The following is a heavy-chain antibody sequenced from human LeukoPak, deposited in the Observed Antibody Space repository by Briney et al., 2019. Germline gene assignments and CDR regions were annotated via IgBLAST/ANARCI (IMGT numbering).Heavy chain of an antibody. J-gene: IGHJ5*02. D-gene: IGHD3-22*01. V-gene: IGHV3-20*04. CDR2: INWNGGST. Sequence: GGSLRLSCAASGFTFSRNWMHWVRQAPGKGLVWVSGINWNGGSTGYADSVKGRFTISRDNAKNSLYLQMNSLRAEDTALYYCARGGTYYYDSSGYYRWGQGTLVTVSS. CDR1: GFTFSRNW. CDR3: ARGGTYYYDSSGYYR.